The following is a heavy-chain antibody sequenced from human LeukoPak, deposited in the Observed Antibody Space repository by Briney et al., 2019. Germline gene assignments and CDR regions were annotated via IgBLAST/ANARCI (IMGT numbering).Heavy chain of an antibody. CDR2: IYHSGST. CDR1: GYSISSGYY. Sequence: SETLSLTCTVSGYSISSGYYWGWIRPPPGKGLEWIGSIYHSGSTYYNPSLKSRVTISVDTSKNQFSLKLSSVTAADTAVYYCASTHDSSGYYYPYFDYWGQGTLVTVSS. CDR3: ASTHDSSGYYYPYFDY. V-gene: IGHV4-38-2*02. D-gene: IGHD3-22*01. J-gene: IGHJ4*02.